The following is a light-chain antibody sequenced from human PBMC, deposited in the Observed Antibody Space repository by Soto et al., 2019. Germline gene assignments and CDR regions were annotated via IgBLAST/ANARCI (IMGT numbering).Light chain of an antibody. Sequence: EIVLTQSPATLSLSPGERATLSCRASQSVSSYLAGYQQKPGQAPRLLIYDASNRATGIPARFSGGGSGTDFTLTISSLEPEDFAVYYCQQRFNWPRFTFGQGTKLEIK. J-gene: IGKJ2*01. CDR3: QQRFNWPRFT. CDR1: QSVSSY. V-gene: IGKV3-11*01. CDR2: DAS.